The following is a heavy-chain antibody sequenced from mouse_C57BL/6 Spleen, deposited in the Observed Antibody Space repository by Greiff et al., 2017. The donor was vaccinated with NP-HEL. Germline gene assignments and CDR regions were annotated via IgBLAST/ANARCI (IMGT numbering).Heavy chain of an antibody. CDR1: GFNIKDYY. D-gene: IGHD2-3*01. CDR3: TSFYDGYYNAY. J-gene: IGHJ3*01. Sequence: EVQLQQSGAELVRPGASVKLSCTASGFNIKDYYMHWVKQRPDQGLEWIGRIDPEDGDTEYAPKFQGKATMTADTSSNTAYLQLSSLTSEDTAVYYCTSFYDGYYNAYWGQGTLVTVAA. V-gene: IGHV14-1*01. CDR2: IDPEDGDT.